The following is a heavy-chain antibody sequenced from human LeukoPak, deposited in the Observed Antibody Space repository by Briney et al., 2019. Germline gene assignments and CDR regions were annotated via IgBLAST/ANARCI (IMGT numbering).Heavy chain of an antibody. CDR1: GFTFSNYA. CDR2: ISGSDGST. V-gene: IGHV3-23*01. D-gene: IGHD1-26*01. J-gene: IGHJ4*02. Sequence: GGSLRLSCAASGFTFSNYAMKWVRQAPRKGLEWVSTISGSDGSTNYADSVKGRFTISRDNSKNTLYLQMDSLRAEDTALYYCATEGGYPVGPYVDWGEGALFTVSS. CDR3: ATEGGYPVGPYVD.